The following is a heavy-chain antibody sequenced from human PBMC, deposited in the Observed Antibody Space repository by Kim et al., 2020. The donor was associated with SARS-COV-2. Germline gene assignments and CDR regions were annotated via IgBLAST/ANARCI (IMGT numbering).Heavy chain of an antibody. V-gene: IGHV5-10-1*01. Sequence: GESLRISCKGSGYSFTTYWISWVRQMPGKGLEWMGRIDPRDSYTNYSPSFQGHVTISADKSISTAYLQWSSLQASDTAMYYCARLRRYCWTNSCYRRYVVDIWGQGTTVTVSS. CDR1: GYSFTTYW. CDR2: IDPRDSYT. J-gene: IGHJ6*02. D-gene: IGHD2-2*01. CDR3: ARLRRYCWTNSCYRRYVVDI.